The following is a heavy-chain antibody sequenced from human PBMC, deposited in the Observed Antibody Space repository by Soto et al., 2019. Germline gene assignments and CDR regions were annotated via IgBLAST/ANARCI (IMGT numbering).Heavy chain of an antibody. CDR1: GGFVSSGSYY. CDR3: ARVERGTATAVVVAFDI. D-gene: IGHD2-21*02. J-gene: IGHJ3*02. Sequence: QVQLQQWGAGLLKPSETLSLTCAVYGGFVSSGSYYWSWIRQPPGKGLEWIGEMSHSGGTHFNPSLKSRDTISVATSKKQFSLKMSSVTAADTALYYCARVERGTATAVVVAFDIWGPGTMVTVSS. V-gene: IGHV4-34*01. CDR2: MSHSGGT.